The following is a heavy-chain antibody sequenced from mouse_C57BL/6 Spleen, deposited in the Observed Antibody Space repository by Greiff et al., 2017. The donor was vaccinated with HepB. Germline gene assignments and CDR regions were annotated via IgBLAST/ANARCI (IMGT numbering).Heavy chain of an antibody. CDR3: ERTGTWAWFAY. J-gene: IGHJ3*01. V-gene: IGHV14-1*01. CDR1: GFNIKDYY. D-gene: IGHD4-1*01. CDR2: IDPEAGDT. Sequence: EVQLQQSGAELVRPGASVKLSCTASGFNIKDYYMHWVKQRPEKGLEWIGRIDPEAGDTEYAPKFQGKATMTADTSSNTAYLQLSSLTSEDTAVYYCERTGTWAWFAYWGQGTLVTVSA.